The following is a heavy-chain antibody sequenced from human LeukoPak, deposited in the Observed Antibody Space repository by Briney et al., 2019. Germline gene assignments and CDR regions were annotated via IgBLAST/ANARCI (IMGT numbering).Heavy chain of an antibody. CDR3: ARETAIYGWTSAHLDY. J-gene: IGHJ4*02. V-gene: IGHV3-30*14. CDR2: ISSDGNTK. Sequence: PGRSLRLSCATSGFTFSSFSIHWVRQAPGKGLEWVSVISSDGNTKYYADSVRGRFTISRDNAENTVYLQVNGLRIGDTAVYYCARETAIYGWTSAHLDYWGQGTLVT. D-gene: IGHD6-19*01. CDR1: GFTFSSFS.